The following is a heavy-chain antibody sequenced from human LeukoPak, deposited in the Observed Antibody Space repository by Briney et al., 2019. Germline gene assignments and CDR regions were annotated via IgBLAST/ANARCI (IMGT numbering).Heavy chain of an antibody. V-gene: IGHV1-69*06. D-gene: IGHD5-24*01. CDR1: GGTFSSYA. Sequence: ASVKVSCKASGGTFSSYAISWVQQAPGQELEWMGGIIPIFGTANYAQKFQGRVTITADKSTSTAYMELSSLRSEDTAVYYCARGAEMATIEAYFDYWGQGTLVTVSS. CDR2: IIPIFGTA. J-gene: IGHJ4*02. CDR3: ARGAEMATIEAYFDY.